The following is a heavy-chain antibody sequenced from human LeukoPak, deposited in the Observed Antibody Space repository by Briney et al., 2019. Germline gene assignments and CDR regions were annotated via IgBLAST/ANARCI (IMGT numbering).Heavy chain of an antibody. D-gene: IGHD3-16*01. V-gene: IGHV3-48*01. CDR2: ISSSSSTI. J-gene: IGHJ1*01. CDR3: ARDPSYDYVWGSQIEYFQH. CDR1: GFTFSSYS. Sequence: GGSLRLSCAASGFTFSSYSMNWVRQAPGKGLEWVSYISSSSSTIYYADSVKGRFTISRDNAKNSLYLQMNSLRAEDTAVYYCARDPSYDYVWGSQIEYFQHWGQGTLVTVSS.